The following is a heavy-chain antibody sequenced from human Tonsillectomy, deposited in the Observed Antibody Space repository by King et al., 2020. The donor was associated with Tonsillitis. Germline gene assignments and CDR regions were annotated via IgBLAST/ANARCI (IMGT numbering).Heavy chain of an antibody. V-gene: IGHV1-69*12. J-gene: IGHJ4*02. CDR2: ILPTFGAP. Sequence: QLVQSGAEVKKPGSSVKVSCKTSGGAFGTSTINWVRQAPGQGLEWIGGILPTFGAPNYAHRFQGRITITADESTSTAYMELSSLRSDDTAMYYCARDTYTSAWSFDHWGQGTLIAVSS. CDR3: ARDTYTSAWSFDH. D-gene: IGHD6-19*01. CDR1: GGAFGTST.